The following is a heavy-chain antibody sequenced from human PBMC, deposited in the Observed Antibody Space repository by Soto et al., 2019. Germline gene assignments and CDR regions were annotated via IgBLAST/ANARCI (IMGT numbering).Heavy chain of an antibody. CDR1: GYTFTSYG. Sequence: GASVKVSCKASGYTFTSYGISWVRQAPGQRLEWMAWINAGNGNTKYSQKFQGRVTITRDTSASTAYMELSSLRSEDTAVYYCARDSYYYDSSGYYLYYFDYWGQGTLVTVSS. V-gene: IGHV1-3*01. CDR2: INAGNGNT. CDR3: ARDSYYYDSSGYYLYYFDY. J-gene: IGHJ4*02. D-gene: IGHD3-22*01.